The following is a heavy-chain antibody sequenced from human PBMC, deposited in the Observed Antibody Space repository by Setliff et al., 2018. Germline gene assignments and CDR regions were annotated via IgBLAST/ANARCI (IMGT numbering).Heavy chain of an antibody. D-gene: IGHD6-13*01. V-gene: IGHV4-59*01. CDR3: ARDVRVASSSWFKSAFDI. CDR2: IYYSGSP. CDR1: GGSITSYY. Sequence: PSETLSLTCTVSGGSITSYYWSWIRQPPGKGLEWIGYIYYSGSPNYNPSLKSRLTISLDTSKNHFSLKMSSVTAADTAVYYCARDVRVASSSWFKSAFDIWGQGTMVTVSS. J-gene: IGHJ3*02.